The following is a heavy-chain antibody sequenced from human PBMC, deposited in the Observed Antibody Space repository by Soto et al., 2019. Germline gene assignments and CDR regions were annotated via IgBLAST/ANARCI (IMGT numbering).Heavy chain of an antibody. Sequence: QVQLVQSGAEVKKPGSSVKVSCKASGGTFSSYAISWVRQAPGQGLEWMGGIIPIFGTANYAQKFQGRVTITADKSTSTAYMELSSLRSEDTAVYYCARWGRWLQLPYYYYGMDVWGQGTTVTVSS. V-gene: IGHV1-69*06. D-gene: IGHD5-12*01. CDR3: ARWGRWLQLPYYYYGMDV. CDR1: GGTFSSYA. J-gene: IGHJ6*02. CDR2: IIPIFGTA.